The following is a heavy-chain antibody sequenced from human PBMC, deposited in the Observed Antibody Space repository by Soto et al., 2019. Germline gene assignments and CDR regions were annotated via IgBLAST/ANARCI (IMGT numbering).Heavy chain of an antibody. CDR2: ISYEGSNK. D-gene: IGHD3-22*01. V-gene: IGHV3-30*18. CDR3: AKDLYDSSEPPYYYYGMAV. CDR1: GFTFSSYG. J-gene: IGHJ6*02. Sequence: PGGSLRLSCAASGFTFSSYGRHWVRQATGKGLEWVSVISYEGSNKYYADSLKGRFTISRYNSKNTLYLQMNSLRAEDTAVYYCAKDLYDSSEPPYYYYGMAVWGQGTTVTVSS.